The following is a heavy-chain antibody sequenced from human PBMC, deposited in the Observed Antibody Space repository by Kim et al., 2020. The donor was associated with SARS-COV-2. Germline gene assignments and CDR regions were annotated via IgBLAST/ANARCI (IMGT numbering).Heavy chain of an antibody. CDR3: AKGELYDILTGYYTSGQYFDY. J-gene: IGHJ4*02. CDR2: ISGSGGST. CDR1: GFTFSSYA. D-gene: IGHD3-9*01. V-gene: IGHV3-23*01. Sequence: GGSLRLSCAASGFTFSSYAMSWVRQAPGKGLEWVSAISGSGGSTYYADSVKGRFTISRDNSKNTLYLQMNSLRAEDTAVYYCAKGELYDILTGYYTSGQYFDYWGQGTLVTVSS.